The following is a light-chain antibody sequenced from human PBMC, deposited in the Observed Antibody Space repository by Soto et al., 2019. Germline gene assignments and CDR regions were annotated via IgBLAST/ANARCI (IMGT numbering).Light chain of an antibody. J-gene: IGKJ2*01. V-gene: IGKV3-20*01. CDR1: QSVSSSD. CDR3: QQYGSSPLYT. CDR2: GAS. Sequence: EIVLTQSPGTLSLSPGDRATLSCRASQSVSSSDLAWYQQKAAQAPRLLIYGASSRATGIPDRFSGSGSGTDFTLTISRLEPEDFAVYYCQQYGSSPLYTFGQGTKVEIK.